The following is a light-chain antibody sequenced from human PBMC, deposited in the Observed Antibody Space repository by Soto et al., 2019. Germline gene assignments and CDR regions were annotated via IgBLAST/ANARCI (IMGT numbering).Light chain of an antibody. V-gene: IGKV1-5*03. CDR1: QSISTW. J-gene: IGKJ1*01. CDR2: RAS. Sequence: DIQMTQSPSTLSASVGDRVTITCRASQSISTWLAWYQQKPGKAPKLLIYRASSLESGVPSRFSGSGSGTECTLTISSLQPDDSATYYCQEYKDWTFGQGTKVEIK. CDR3: QEYKDWT.